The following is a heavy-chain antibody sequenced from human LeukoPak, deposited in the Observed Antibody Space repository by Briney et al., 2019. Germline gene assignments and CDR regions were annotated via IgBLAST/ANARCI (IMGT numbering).Heavy chain of an antibody. CDR3: ATERPGSRTLDS. CDR2: VYSVGAT. V-gene: IGHV3-66*01. Sequence: GGSLRLSCAASGFIVSGNHMNWVRLAPGKGLEWVSIVYSVGATYYEDSVKGRFTVSRDDSKNIVFLQMNNLRSENTAVYFCATERPGSRTLDSWGQGTPVTVSS. CDR1: GFIVSGNH. D-gene: IGHD1-14*01. J-gene: IGHJ4*02.